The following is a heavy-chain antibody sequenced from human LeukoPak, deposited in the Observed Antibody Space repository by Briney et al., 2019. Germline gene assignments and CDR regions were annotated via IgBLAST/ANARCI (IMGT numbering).Heavy chain of an antibody. J-gene: IGHJ4*02. Sequence: GGSLRLSCAASGFTFSSYSMNWVRQAPGKGLEWVSSISSSSSYIYYADSVKGRFTISRDNAKNSLYLQMNSLRAEDTAVYYCARIAAGSCFDYWGQGTLVTVSS. CDR2: ISSSSSYI. CDR1: GFTFSSYS. V-gene: IGHV3-21*01. CDR3: ARIAAGSCFDY. D-gene: IGHD2-15*01.